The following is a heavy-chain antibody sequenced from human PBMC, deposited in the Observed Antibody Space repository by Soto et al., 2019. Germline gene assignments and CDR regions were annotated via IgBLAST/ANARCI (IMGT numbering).Heavy chain of an antibody. J-gene: IGHJ4*02. CDR2: IYHSGST. CDR3: ARAEPPIAVAGTTPSYYFDY. Sequence: SETLSLTCAVSGYSISSGYYWGWIRQPPGKGLEWIGSIYHSGSTYYNPSLKSRVTISVDTSKNQFSLKLSSVTAADTAVYYCARAEPPIAVAGTTPSYYFDYWGQGTLVTVSS. CDR1: GYSISSGYY. D-gene: IGHD6-19*01. V-gene: IGHV4-38-2*01.